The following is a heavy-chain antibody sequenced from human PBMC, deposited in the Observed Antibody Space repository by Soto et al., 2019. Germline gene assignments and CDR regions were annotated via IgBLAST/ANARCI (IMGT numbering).Heavy chain of an antibody. CDR2: ISYIGST. D-gene: IGHD3-16*01. Sequence: SETLSLTCTVSGGSISGFSWSWVRQPPGKALEWIGHISYIGSTNYNPSLKSRVTISVDTSKNQFSLKLSSVTAADTAVYYCTRVARFGIKKGLTYWGQGTLVTVSS. CDR3: TRVARFGIKKGLTY. V-gene: IGHV4-59*01. J-gene: IGHJ4*02. CDR1: GGSISGFS.